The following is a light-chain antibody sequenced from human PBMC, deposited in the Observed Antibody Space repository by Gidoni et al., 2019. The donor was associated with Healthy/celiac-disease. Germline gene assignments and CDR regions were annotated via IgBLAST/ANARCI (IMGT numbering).Light chain of an antibody. CDR3: AAWDESLNGWV. CDR1: RSNIGSNT. J-gene: IGLJ3*02. Sequence: QSVLTQPPSASGTPGQRVTISCSGSRSNIGSNTVNWYQQLPGTATKLLIYSNNQRPSGVPDRCSGSKSGTSAALAISGIQSEDEADYYCAAWDESLNGWVFGGGTKRTVL. CDR2: SNN. V-gene: IGLV1-44*01.